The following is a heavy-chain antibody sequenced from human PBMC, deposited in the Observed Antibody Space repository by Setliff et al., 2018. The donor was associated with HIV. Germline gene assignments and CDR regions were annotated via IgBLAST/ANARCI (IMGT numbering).Heavy chain of an antibody. CDR1: GFTVSTYS. V-gene: IGHV3-64D*09. CDR2: LSRGGDNT. CDR3: VKPYTGYYYDGSVYDDF. D-gene: IGHD3-22*01. Sequence: GGSLRLSCLVSGFTVSTYSLNWARQAPGKRPEYVAALSRGGDNTKYADSVKGRFIISRDTSKNTLYLQMSSLRPNDTAIYYCVKPYTGYYYDGSVYDDFWGQGTLVTVSS. J-gene: IGHJ4*02.